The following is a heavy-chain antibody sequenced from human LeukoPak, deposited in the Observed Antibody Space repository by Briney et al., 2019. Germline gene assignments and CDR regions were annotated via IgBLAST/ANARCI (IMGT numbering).Heavy chain of an antibody. D-gene: IGHD6-13*01. Sequence: PSETLSLTCIVSGGSISSGTYYWNWIRQPAGKGLEWIGRIFTSGSTSGSTSCNPSLKSRVTISVDMPKNQFSLSLSSVTAADTAVNYCARDAAGIAATGVYWGQGTLVTVSS. CDR1: GGSISSGTYY. V-gene: IGHV4-61*02. J-gene: IGHJ4*02. CDR2: IFTSGSTSGST. CDR3: ARDAAGIAATGVY.